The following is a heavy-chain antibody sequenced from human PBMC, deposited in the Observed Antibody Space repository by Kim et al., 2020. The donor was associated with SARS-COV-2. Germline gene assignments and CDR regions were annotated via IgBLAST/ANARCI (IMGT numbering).Heavy chain of an antibody. D-gene: IGHD3-10*01. CDR2: IYYSGST. J-gene: IGHJ4*02. Sequence: SETLSLTCTVSGGSISSYYWSWIRQPPGKGLEWIGYIYYSGSTNYNPSLKSRVTISVDTSTNQFSLKLSSVTAADTSVYYCASGWFGELTFDYWGQGTLVTVSS. V-gene: IGHV4-59*01. CDR1: GGSISSYY. CDR3: ASGWFGELTFDY.